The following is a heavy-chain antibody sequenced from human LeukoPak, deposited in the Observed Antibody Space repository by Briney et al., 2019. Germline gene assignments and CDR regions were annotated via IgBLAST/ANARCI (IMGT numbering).Heavy chain of an antibody. J-gene: IGHJ4*02. CDR1: GFTFSSYS. CDR3: ARERGYSGYDSREYNYFDY. Sequence: KPGGSLRLSCAASGFTFSSYSMNWVRQAPGKGLEWVSSISSSSAYINYADSVKGRFTISRDNAKNSLYLQMNSLRAEDTAVYYCARERGYSGYDSREYNYFDYWGQGTLVTVSS. CDR2: ISSSSAYI. V-gene: IGHV3-21*01. D-gene: IGHD5-12*01.